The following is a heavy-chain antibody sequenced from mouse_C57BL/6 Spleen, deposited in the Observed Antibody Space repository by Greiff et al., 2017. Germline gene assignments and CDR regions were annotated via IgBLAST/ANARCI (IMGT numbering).Heavy chain of an antibody. CDR2: ISSGSSTI. Sequence: VQLKESGGGLVKPGGSLKLSCAASGFAFSDYGMHWVRQAPEKGLEWVAYISSGSSTIYYADTVKGRFTISRDNAKNTLFLQMTSLRSEDTAMYYCASIYYGSSYGFAYWGQGTLVTVSA. D-gene: IGHD1-1*01. CDR3: ASIYYGSSYGFAY. J-gene: IGHJ3*01. CDR1: GFAFSDYG. V-gene: IGHV5-17*01.